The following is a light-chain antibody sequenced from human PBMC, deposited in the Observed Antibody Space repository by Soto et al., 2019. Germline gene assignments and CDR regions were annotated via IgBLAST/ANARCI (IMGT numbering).Light chain of an antibody. J-gene: IGKJ4*01. Sequence: EIVLTQSPATLSLSPGERATLSCRASQSVSSYLAWYQQKPGQAPRLLIYDASNRATGIPARFSGSGSGTDFPLTISSLEPEDFVVYYCQQRSNWPAFGGGTKVEIK. CDR1: QSVSSY. CDR2: DAS. V-gene: IGKV3-11*01. CDR3: QQRSNWPA.